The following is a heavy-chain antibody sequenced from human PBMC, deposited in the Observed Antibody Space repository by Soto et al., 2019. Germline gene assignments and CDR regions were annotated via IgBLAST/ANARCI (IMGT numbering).Heavy chain of an antibody. CDR1: GYTFTSYA. D-gene: IGHD3-3*01. J-gene: IGHJ4*02. V-gene: IGHV1-3*01. Sequence: ATVKVSCKASGYTFTSYAMHWVRQAPGQRLEWMGWINAGNGNTKYSQKFQGRVTITRDTSASTAYMELSSLRSEDTAVYYCARGYYDFWSGYPSLDYWGQGTLVTVSS. CDR3: ARGYYDFWSGYPSLDY. CDR2: INAGNGNT.